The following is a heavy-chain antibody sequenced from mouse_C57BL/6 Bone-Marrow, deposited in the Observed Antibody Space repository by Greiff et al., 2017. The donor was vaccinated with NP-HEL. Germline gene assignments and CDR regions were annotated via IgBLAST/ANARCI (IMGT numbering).Heavy chain of an antibody. CDR3: ARHYGSSDYYAMDY. Sequence: VQLQQSGPELVKPGASVKISCKASGYSFTDYNMNWVKQSNGKSLEWIGVINPNYGTTSYNQKFKGKATLTVDQSSSTAYMQLNSLTSADSAVYYCARHYGSSDYYAMDYWGQGTSVTVSS. J-gene: IGHJ4*01. CDR1: GYSFTDYN. D-gene: IGHD1-1*01. CDR2: INPNYGTT. V-gene: IGHV1-39*01.